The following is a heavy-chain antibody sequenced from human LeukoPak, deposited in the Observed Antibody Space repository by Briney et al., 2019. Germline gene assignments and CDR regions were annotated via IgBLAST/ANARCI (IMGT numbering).Heavy chain of an antibody. D-gene: IGHD1-1*01. J-gene: IGHJ3*02. CDR1: KFTFSNYA. Sequence: GGSLRLSCTAFKFTFSNYAMSWVRQAPGKGLEWVSVISGSGGSTYYADSVKGRFTIPRDNAKNSLYLQMNSLRAEDTAVYYCARTPGTTFDAFDIWGQGTMVTVSS. CDR2: ISGSGGST. V-gene: IGHV3-23*01. CDR3: ARTPGTTFDAFDI.